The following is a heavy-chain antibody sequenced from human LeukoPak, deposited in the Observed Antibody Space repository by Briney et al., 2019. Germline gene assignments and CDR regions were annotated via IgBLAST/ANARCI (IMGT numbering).Heavy chain of an antibody. Sequence: PSETLSLTCAVYGGSFSGYYWSWIRQPPGKGLEWIGEINHSGSTNYNPSLKSRVTISVDTSKNQFSLKLSSVTAADTAVYYCARVKAVAGIWGYFDFWGQGTLVTVSS. D-gene: IGHD6-19*01. CDR1: GGSFSGYY. CDR3: ARVKAVAGIWGYFDF. V-gene: IGHV4-34*01. CDR2: INHSGST. J-gene: IGHJ4*02.